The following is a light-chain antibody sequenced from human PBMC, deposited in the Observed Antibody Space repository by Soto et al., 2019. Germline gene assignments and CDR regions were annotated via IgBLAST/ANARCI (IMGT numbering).Light chain of an antibody. CDR2: GAS. CDR1: QSVSSN. J-gene: IGKJ1*01. CDR3: QQYNNWPRT. V-gene: IGKV3-15*01. Sequence: EIVMTQSPATLSVSPGERATLSCRASQSVSSNLAWYQQKPGQAPRLLIYGASTRATGIPARFSGSGSGTEFTITMSSLQSEDFAVYYCQQYNNWPRTFGQGTKVDIK.